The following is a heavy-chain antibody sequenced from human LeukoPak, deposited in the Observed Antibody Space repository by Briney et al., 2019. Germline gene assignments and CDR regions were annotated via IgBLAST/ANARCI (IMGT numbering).Heavy chain of an antibody. J-gene: IGHJ4*02. D-gene: IGHD3-10*01. V-gene: IGHV4-34*01. CDR2: INHSGST. Sequence: SETLSLTCAVYGGSFSGYYWSWIRQPPGKGLEWIGEINHSGSTNYNPSLKSRVTISVDTSKNQFSLKLSSVTAADTAVYYCARRLKFGEIWGQGTLVTVPS. CDR3: ARRLKFGEI. CDR1: GGSFSGYY.